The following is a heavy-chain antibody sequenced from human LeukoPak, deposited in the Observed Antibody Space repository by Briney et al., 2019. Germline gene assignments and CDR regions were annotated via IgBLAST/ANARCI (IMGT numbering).Heavy chain of an antibody. D-gene: IGHD6-13*01. CDR2: INQDGSVK. J-gene: IGHJ4*02. CDR1: GFSFSNYW. Sequence: GGSLRLSCAASGFSFSNYWMTWVRQAPGKGLEWVANINQDGSVKYYVDSMKGRFTISRDNAKNSLYLQMNSLRAEDTAMYYCARIGFSSSSLDYWGQGTLATASS. V-gene: IGHV3-7*01. CDR3: ARIGFSSSSLDY.